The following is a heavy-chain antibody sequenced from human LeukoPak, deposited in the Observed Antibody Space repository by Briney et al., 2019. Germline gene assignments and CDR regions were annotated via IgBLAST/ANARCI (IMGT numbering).Heavy chain of an antibody. CDR3: ARAREERDYYYYYMDV. CDR1: GDSISSYY. J-gene: IGHJ6*03. CDR2: LYTSGST. Sequence: PSETLSLICTVSGDSISSYYGRWLRQPAGKGLERIGRLYTSGSTNYYPSLTSRVTMSVDTSKNQFSLKLSSVTAADTAVYYCARAREERDYYYYYMDVWGKGTTVTVSS. V-gene: IGHV4-4*07. D-gene: IGHD5-24*01.